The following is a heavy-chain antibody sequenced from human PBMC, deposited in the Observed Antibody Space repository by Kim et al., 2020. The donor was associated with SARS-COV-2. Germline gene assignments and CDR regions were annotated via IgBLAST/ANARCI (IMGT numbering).Heavy chain of an antibody. V-gene: IGHV3-49*04. CDR1: GFTFGDYA. D-gene: IGHD1-1*01. Sequence: GGSLRLSCTASGFTFGDYAMSWVRQAPGKGLEWVAYIRSEGCGRYKVFSASVKGRITSANANYNRIAQMQMHRVKAADVAYCYCSGTTWYGDVGGFHWG. J-gene: IGHJ1*01. CDR2: IRSEGCGRYK. CDR3: SGTTWYGDVGGFH.